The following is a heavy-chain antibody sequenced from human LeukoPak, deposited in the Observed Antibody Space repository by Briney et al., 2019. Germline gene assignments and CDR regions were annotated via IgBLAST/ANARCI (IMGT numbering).Heavy chain of an antibody. V-gene: IGHV3-66*01. D-gene: IGHD6-6*01. CDR1: GFTVNSTY. Sequence: GGSLGLSCAASGFTVNSTYLTWVRQAPGKGLEWLSVIYSGGYTYYADSVKGRFFISRDISENMVYLQMNSLSVEDTAVYFCARGRPAHYFDSWGPGTLVTVS. CDR2: IYSGGYT. J-gene: IGHJ4*02. CDR3: ARGRPAHYFDS.